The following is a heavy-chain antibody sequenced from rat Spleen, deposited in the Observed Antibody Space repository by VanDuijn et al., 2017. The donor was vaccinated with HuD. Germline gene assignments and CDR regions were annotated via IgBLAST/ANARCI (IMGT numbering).Heavy chain of an antibody. J-gene: IGHJ2*01. V-gene: IGHV5-29*01. CDR3: TRDLGHTMGITDY. CDR1: GFTFSDYY. CDR2: ISYDDSRT. D-gene: IGHD1-9*01. Sequence: EVQLVESDGGLVQPGRSLKLSCAASGFTFSDYYMAWVRQAPTKGLEWVATISYDDSRTYYRDSVKGRFTISRDNAKSTLYLQMNSLRSEDTATYYCTRDLGHTMGITDYWGQGVMVTVSS.